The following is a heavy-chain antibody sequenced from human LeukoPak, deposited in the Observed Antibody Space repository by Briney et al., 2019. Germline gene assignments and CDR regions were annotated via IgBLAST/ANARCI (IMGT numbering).Heavy chain of an antibody. CDR1: GFTFSSYD. D-gene: IGHD2-15*01. Sequence: GGSLRLSCAASGFTFSSYDMHWVRRATGKGLEWVSAIGTAGDTYYPGSVKGRFTISRENAKNSLYLQMNSLRAEDTAVYYCARLCSGGSCYGAFDIWGQGTMVAVSS. CDR2: IGTAGDT. V-gene: IGHV3-13*01. J-gene: IGHJ3*02. CDR3: ARLCSGGSCYGAFDI.